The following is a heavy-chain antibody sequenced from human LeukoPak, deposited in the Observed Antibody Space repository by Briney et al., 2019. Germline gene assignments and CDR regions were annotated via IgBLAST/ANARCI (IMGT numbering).Heavy chain of an antibody. Sequence: SETLSLTCTVSGGSISSYYWSWIRQPPGKGLEWIGYIYYSGSTYYNPSLKSRVTISVDTSKNQFSLMLSSVTAADTAVYYCARDDSGSYYPFVYWGQGTLVTVSS. J-gene: IGHJ4*02. V-gene: IGHV4-59*12. CDR2: IYYSGST. D-gene: IGHD1-26*01. CDR3: ARDDSGSYYPFVY. CDR1: GGSISSYY.